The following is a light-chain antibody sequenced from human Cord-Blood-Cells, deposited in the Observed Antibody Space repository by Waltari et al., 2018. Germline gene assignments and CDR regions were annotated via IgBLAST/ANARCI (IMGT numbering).Light chain of an antibody. Sequence: DIQMTQSPSSVSASVGDRVTITCRASQGISSWVAWYQQKPGKAPKLLIYAASSLQSGVPSRFSGSGSGTDFTLTISSLQPEDFATYYCQQANSFPTFGQGTRLEIK. CDR1: QGISSW. CDR2: AAS. V-gene: IGKV1-12*01. CDR3: QQANSFPT. J-gene: IGKJ5*01.